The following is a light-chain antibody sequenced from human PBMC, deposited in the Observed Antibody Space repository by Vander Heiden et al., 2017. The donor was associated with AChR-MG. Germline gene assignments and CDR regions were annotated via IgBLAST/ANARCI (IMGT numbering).Light chain of an antibody. J-gene: IGKJ3*01. CDR2: AAS. CDR3: QQYDSYPFT. CDR1: QGISSY. Sequence: AIRMTQSPSSLSASTGDRVNITCRASQGISSYLAWYQQKPGTAPKVLIYAASTLQSGVPSRFSGSGSGTDFTLTISCLQSEDFATYFCQQYDSYPFTFGHGTKVDIK. V-gene: IGKV1-8*01.